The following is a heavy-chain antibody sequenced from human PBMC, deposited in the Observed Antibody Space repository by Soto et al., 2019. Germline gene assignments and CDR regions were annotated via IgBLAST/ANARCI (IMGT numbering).Heavy chain of an antibody. CDR3: ARDWVWFGAHPIDY. D-gene: IGHD3-10*01. CDR2: ISYDGSNK. CDR1: GFTFSNYG. J-gene: IGHJ4*02. Sequence: QVQLVESGGGVVQPGGSLRLSCAASGFTFSNYGMHWVRQAPGKGLEWVAVISYDGSNKYYADSVKGRFTISRDNSKNTLYLQMNSLTTEDTAVYYCARDWVWFGAHPIDYWGLGTLVTVSS. V-gene: IGHV3-30*03.